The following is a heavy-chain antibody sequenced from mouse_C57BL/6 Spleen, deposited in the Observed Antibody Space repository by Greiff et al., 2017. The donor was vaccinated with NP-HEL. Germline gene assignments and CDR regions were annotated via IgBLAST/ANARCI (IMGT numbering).Heavy chain of an antibody. V-gene: IGHV1-64*01. D-gene: IGHD1-1*01. CDR3: AGGSSYGSNFDY. CDR1: GYTFTSYW. Sequence: VQLQQPGAELVKPGASVKLSCQASGYTFTSYWMHWVKQRPGQGLEWIGMIHPNSGSTNYNEKFKSKATLTVDKSSSTAYMQLSSLTSEDSAVYYCAGGSSYGSNFDYWGQGTTLTVSS. CDR2: IHPNSGST. J-gene: IGHJ2*01.